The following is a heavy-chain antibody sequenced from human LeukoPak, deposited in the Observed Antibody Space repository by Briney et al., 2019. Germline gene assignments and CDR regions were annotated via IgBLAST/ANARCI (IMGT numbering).Heavy chain of an antibody. CDR2: IWDDGNNK. Sequence: GGSLRLSCAASGFSFSNHGMHWVRQAPGKRLEWVAVIWDDGNNKRYANSVNGRLTISRDNSENTLYLQMNGLTAEDTAMYYCARDSYQDYYGRFDPWGQGTLVIVSS. V-gene: IGHV3-33*01. D-gene: IGHD3-10*01. J-gene: IGHJ5*02. CDR1: GFSFSNHG. CDR3: ARDSYQDYYGRFDP.